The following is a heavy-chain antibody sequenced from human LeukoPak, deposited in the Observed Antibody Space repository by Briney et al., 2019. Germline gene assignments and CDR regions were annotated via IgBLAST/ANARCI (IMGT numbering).Heavy chain of an antibody. J-gene: IGHJ4*02. CDR3: AKGGCRGTCNPLAY. CDR2: IWYDGSNK. Sequence: PGGSLRLSCAASGFTFSSYGMHWVRQAPGKGLEWVAVIWYDGSNKYYADSVKGRFTISRDNSKNTLYLQMNSLRAEDTAVYYCAKGGCRGTCNPLAYWGQGALVTVSP. CDR1: GFTFSSYG. D-gene: IGHD2-15*01. V-gene: IGHV3-33*06.